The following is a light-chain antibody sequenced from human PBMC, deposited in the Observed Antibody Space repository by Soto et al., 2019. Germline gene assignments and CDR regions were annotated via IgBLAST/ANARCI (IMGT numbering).Light chain of an antibody. CDR3: QQRTDRPPWT. V-gene: IGKV3-11*01. CDR1: QSIGLA. Sequence: EIALTQSPATLSLSPGXRATLSCRASQSIGLAIAWYQHKPGQAPRLLIFDASQRATGIPARFRGSGSGTDFTLSISSLEPEDFAVYYCQQRTDRPPWTFGQGTKVDIK. J-gene: IGKJ1*01. CDR2: DAS.